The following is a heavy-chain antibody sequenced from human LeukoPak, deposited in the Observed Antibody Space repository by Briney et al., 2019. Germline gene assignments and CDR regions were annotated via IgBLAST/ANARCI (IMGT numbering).Heavy chain of an antibody. CDR2: IGTAGEI. J-gene: IGHJ4*02. CDR1: GFTFSSYD. D-gene: IGHD6-13*01. Sequence: GGSLRLSCAASGFTFSSYDIHWVRQATGKGLEWVSGIGTAGEIYYPGSVKGRFTISRENAKNSLYLQMNSLRAGDTAVFYCARVLAAGTSYDYWGQGTLVTVSS. CDR3: ARVLAAGTSYDY. V-gene: IGHV3-13*01.